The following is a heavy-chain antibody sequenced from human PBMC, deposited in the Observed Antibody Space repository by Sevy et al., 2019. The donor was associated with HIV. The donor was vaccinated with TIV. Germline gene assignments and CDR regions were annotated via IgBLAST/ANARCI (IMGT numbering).Heavy chain of an antibody. CDR2: INHSGST. CDR1: GGSFSGYY. CDR3: ARGVSIAAAAHDY. Sequence: SETLSRTCAVYGGSFSGYYWSWIRQPPGKGLEWIGEINHSGSTNYNPSLKSRVTISVDTSKNQFSLKLRSVTAADTAVYYCARGVSIAAAAHDYWGQGTLVTVSS. D-gene: IGHD6-13*01. J-gene: IGHJ4*02. V-gene: IGHV4-34*01.